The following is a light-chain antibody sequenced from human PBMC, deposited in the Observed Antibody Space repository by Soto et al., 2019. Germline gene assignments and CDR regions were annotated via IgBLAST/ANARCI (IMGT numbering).Light chain of an antibody. Sequence: IVLTQAPVALSVSPGERATLSCRASQSVNSNLAWYQQKPGQAPPLLIYGALTRVMGIPVRFSGSESGTEFTLTISSLKSEDFAVYYCQHYNSSAPEGTFGQGTKVDIK. CDR2: GAL. CDR1: QSVNSN. CDR3: QHYNSSAPEGT. V-gene: IGKV3D-15*01. J-gene: IGKJ1*01.